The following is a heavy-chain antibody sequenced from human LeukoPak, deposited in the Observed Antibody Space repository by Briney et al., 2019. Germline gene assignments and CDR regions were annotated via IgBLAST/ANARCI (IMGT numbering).Heavy chain of an antibody. D-gene: IGHD3-3*01. CDR3: AKSYYDFWSGYDA. Sequence: GGSLRLSCAASGFTFSNYAMSWVRQAPGKGLEWVSSISGSGGSTYYADSVKGRFTISRDNSKNTLYLQMNSLRAEDTAIHYCAKSYYDFWSGYDAWGQGTLVTVSS. V-gene: IGHV3-23*01. J-gene: IGHJ4*02. CDR1: GFTFSNYA. CDR2: ISGSGGST.